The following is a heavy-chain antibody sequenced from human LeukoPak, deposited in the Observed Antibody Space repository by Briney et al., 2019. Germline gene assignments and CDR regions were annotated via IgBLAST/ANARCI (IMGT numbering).Heavy chain of an antibody. D-gene: IGHD3-22*01. Sequence: GGSLRLSCAASGFTFSNYAMSWVRQAPGKGLEWVSVIYSGGSTYYADSVKGRFTISRDNSKNTLYLQMNSLRAEDTAVYYCARDRPDYYDSSGYHKGAFDIWGQGTMATVSS. J-gene: IGHJ3*02. V-gene: IGHV3-53*01. CDR3: ARDRPDYYDSSGYHKGAFDI. CDR1: GFTFSNYA. CDR2: IYSGGST.